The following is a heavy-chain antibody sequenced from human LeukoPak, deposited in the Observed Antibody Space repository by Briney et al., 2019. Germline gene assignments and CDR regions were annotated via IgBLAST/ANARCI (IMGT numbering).Heavy chain of an antibody. CDR2: ISYDGSNK. CDR1: GFTFSSYG. Sequence: PGRSLRLSCAASGFTFSSYGMHWVRQAPGKGLEWVAVISYDGSNKYYADSVKGRFTISRDNSKNTLYLQMNSLRAEDTAVYYCAKLGHSSGWYYDYWGQGTLVTVSS. V-gene: IGHV3-30*18. D-gene: IGHD6-19*01. J-gene: IGHJ4*02. CDR3: AKLGHSSGWYYDY.